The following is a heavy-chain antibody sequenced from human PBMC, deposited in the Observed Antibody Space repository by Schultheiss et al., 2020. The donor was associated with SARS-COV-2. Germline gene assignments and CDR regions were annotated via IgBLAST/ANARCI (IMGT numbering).Heavy chain of an antibody. J-gene: IGHJ2*01. CDR2: ISWNSGSI. D-gene: IGHD3-3*01. Sequence: GGSLRLSCAASGFTFDDYAMHWVRQAPGKGLEWVSGISWNSGSIGYADSVKGRFTISRDNAKNSLYLQMNSLRAEDTAVYYCAKDGTISYWYFDLWGRGTLVTVSS. V-gene: IGHV3-9*01. CDR1: GFTFDDYA. CDR3: AKDGTISYWYFDL.